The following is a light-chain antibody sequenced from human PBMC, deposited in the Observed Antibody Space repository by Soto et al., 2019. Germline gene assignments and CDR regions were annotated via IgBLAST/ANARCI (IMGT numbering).Light chain of an antibody. CDR2: EVS. V-gene: IGLV2-14*01. CDR3: SSYTSSSTLV. J-gene: IGLJ3*02. CDR1: STDVAGYKY. Sequence: QSALTQPASVSGSPGQSITISCTGTSTDVAGYKYVSWFQQYPGKAPKLMIYEVSNRPSGVSNRFSGSKSGNTASLTISGLQAEDEADYYCSSYTSSSTLVFGGGTQLTVL.